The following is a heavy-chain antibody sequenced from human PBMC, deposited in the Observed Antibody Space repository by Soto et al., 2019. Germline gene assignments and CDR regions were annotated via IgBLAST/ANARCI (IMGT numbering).Heavy chain of an antibody. D-gene: IGHD6-19*01. Sequence: ASVKVSCKASGYTFTNYGISWVRQAPGQGLEWMGWISAYNGNTKYARKLQGRVTMTTDTSTSTAYMELRSLRSDDTAVYYCARGSSGWYSLDAFDIWGQGTMVTVSS. V-gene: IGHV1-18*01. CDR1: GYTFTNYG. CDR2: ISAYNGNT. J-gene: IGHJ3*02. CDR3: ARGSSGWYSLDAFDI.